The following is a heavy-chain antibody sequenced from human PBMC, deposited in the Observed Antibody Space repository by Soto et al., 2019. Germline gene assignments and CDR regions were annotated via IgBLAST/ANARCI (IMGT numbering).Heavy chain of an antibody. J-gene: IGHJ6*02. CDR3: ARGSGSGRGYGMDV. Sequence: ASVKVSCKASGYTFTSYGISWVRQAPGQGLERMGWINPNSGGTNYAQKFQGWVTMTRDTSISTVYMELNRLRSDNTAVYYCARGSGSGRGYGMDVWGQGTTVTVSS. CDR2: INPNSGGT. D-gene: IGHD6-25*01. V-gene: IGHV1-2*04. CDR1: GYTFTSYG.